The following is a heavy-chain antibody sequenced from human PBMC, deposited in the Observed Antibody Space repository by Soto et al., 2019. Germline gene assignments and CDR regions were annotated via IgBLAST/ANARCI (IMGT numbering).Heavy chain of an antibody. CDR2: INPNSGGT. CDR1: GYTFTGYY. CDR3: ARGVNYDSSGYYYVDAFDI. Sequence: ASVKVSCKASGYTFTGYYMHWVRQAPGQGLEWMGWINPNSGGTNYAQKFQGWVTMTRDTSISTAYMELSRLRSDDTAVYYCARGVNYDSSGYYYVDAFDIWGQGTMVTVSS. V-gene: IGHV1-2*04. D-gene: IGHD3-22*01. J-gene: IGHJ3*02.